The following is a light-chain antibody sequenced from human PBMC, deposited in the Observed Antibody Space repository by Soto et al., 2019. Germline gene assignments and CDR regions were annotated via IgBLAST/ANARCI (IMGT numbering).Light chain of an antibody. Sequence: EIVLTQFPATLSLSPGERATLSCRASQSVSRYLAWYQQKPGQAPRLLIYDASNRATGIPARFSGSGSGTDFTLTISSLEPEDFAVYYCQQSSNWALTFGGGTKVEIK. J-gene: IGKJ4*01. V-gene: IGKV3-11*01. CDR1: QSVSRY. CDR2: DAS. CDR3: QQSSNWALT.